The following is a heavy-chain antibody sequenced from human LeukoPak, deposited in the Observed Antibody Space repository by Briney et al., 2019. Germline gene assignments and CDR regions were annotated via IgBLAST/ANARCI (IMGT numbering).Heavy chain of an antibody. CDR1: GDSINNYY. CDR3: ARDRYYYDSSGPGFDY. D-gene: IGHD3-22*01. Sequence: PSETLSLTCTVSGDSINNYYWSWIRQPAGKGLEWIGRLYTSGSTYYNPSLKSRVTMSVDTSKNQFSLKLSSVTAADTAVYYCARDRYYYDSSGPGFDYWGQGTLVTVSS. CDR2: LYTSGST. J-gene: IGHJ4*02. V-gene: IGHV4-4*07.